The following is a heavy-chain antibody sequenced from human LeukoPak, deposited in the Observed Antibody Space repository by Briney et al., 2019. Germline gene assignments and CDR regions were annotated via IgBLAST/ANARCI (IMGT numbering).Heavy chain of an antibody. D-gene: IGHD3-22*01. Sequence: PSETLSLTCTVSGGSISSSSYYWGWIRQPPGKGLEWIGSIYYSGSTYYNPSLKSRVTISVDTSKNQFSLKLSSVTAADTAVYYCARLLGYYDSGANSFDPWGQGTLVTVSS. CDR3: ARLLGYYDSGANSFDP. CDR2: IYYSGST. J-gene: IGHJ5*02. CDR1: GGSISSSSYY. V-gene: IGHV4-39*01.